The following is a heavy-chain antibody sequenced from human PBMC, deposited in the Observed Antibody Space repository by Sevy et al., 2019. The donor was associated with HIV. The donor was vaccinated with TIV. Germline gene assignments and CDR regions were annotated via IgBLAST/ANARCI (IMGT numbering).Heavy chain of an antibody. CDR3: ARPPVDRYCSSTSCYTTLQSYYYYGMDV. D-gene: IGHD2-2*02. V-gene: IGHV3-30-3*01. CDR1: GFTFSSYA. J-gene: IGHJ6*02. Sequence: GGSLRLSCAASGFTFSSYAMHWVRQAPGKGLEWVAVISYDGSNKYYADSVKGRFTISRENSKNTLYLQMNSLRAEDTAVYYCARPPVDRYCSSTSCYTTLQSYYYYGMDVWGQGTTVTVSS. CDR2: ISYDGSNK.